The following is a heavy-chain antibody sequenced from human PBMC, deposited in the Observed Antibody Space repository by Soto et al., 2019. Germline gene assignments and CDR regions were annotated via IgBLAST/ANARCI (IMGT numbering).Heavy chain of an antibody. Sequence: ASVKVSCKASGYTFTSYGISWVRQAPGQGLEWMGWISTYNGNTNYAQTLQGRVTMTTDTSTSTAYMELRSLRSDDTAVYYCARPHYYGSGTYHISDIYWFDPWGQGTLVTVSS. CDR3: ARPHYYGSGTYHISDIYWFDP. D-gene: IGHD3-10*01. CDR1: GYTFTSYG. CDR2: ISTYNGNT. V-gene: IGHV1-18*01. J-gene: IGHJ5*02.